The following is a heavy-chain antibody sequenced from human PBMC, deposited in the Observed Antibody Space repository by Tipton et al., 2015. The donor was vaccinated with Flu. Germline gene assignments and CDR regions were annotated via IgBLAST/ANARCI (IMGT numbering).Heavy chain of an antibody. D-gene: IGHD1-26*01. J-gene: IGHJ4*02. V-gene: IGHV3-23*01. CDR1: GFTFSSYA. Sequence: SLRLSCAASGFTFSSYAMSWVRQAPGKGLEWVSAISGSGGSTYYADSVKGRFTISRDNSKNTPYLQMNSLRAEDTAVYYCAKDLGGSSLTYFVHWGQGTLVTVSS. CDR3: AKDLGGSSLTYFVH. CDR2: ISGSGGST.